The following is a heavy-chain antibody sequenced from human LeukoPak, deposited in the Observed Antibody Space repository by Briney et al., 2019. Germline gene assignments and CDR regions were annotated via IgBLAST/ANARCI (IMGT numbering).Heavy chain of an antibody. V-gene: IGHV5-51*01. J-gene: IGHJ4*02. Sequence: GGSLEISCKGSGFPFTNYWIGWVRRVPGKGLEWMGIIYPGDSDSRYSPSFQGQVTISADESISTAYLQWSSLKASDTAMYYCARQNRIAVVATIGYWGQGTLVTVSS. CDR3: ARQNRIAVVATIGY. D-gene: IGHD6-13*01. CDR1: GFPFTNYW. CDR2: IYPGDSDS.